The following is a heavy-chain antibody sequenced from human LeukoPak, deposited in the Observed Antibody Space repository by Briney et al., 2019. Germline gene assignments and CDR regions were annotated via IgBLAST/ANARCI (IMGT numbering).Heavy chain of an antibody. CDR2: ISGSGGST. CDR3: AKLSPRGSEVVVITSFDY. V-gene: IGHV3-23*01. CDR1: GFTFTSYA. D-gene: IGHD3-22*01. Sequence: GGSLRLSCAASGFTFTSYAMSWVRQAPGKGLEWVSAISGSGGSTYYTDSVKGRFTISRDNSKNTLYLQMNSLRAEDTAVYYCAKLSPRGSEVVVITSFDYWGQGALVTVCS. J-gene: IGHJ4*02.